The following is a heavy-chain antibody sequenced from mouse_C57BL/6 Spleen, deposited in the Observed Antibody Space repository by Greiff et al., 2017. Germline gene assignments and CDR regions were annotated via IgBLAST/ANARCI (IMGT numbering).Heavy chain of an antibody. D-gene: IGHD1-1*01. CDR2: IWTGGGT. V-gene: IGHV2-9-1*01. Sequence: VKLVESGPGLVAPSQSLSITCTVSGFSLTSYAISWVRQPPGKGLEWLGVIWTGGGTNYNSALKSRLSISTDNSKSQVFLKMNSLQTDGTARYYCARNGDYYGWYFDVWGTGTTVTVAS. J-gene: IGHJ1*03. CDR3: ARNGDYYGWYFDV. CDR1: GFSLTSYA.